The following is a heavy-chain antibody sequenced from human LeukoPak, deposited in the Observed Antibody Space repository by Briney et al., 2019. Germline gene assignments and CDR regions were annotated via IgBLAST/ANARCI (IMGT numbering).Heavy chain of an antibody. D-gene: IGHD4-17*01. Sequence: PAETLSLTCTVSGDSFSSSSYYWGRHRQPPGQGLVWIGSIYYSGSTYYNPSLQSRVTISVDTSKNQFSLKLSSVTAADTAVFYCARHRGHTVTKEYNQYFISYMDVWGKGTTVTVSS. J-gene: IGHJ6*03. CDR1: GDSFSSSSYY. CDR3: ARHRGHTVTKEYNQYFISYMDV. V-gene: IGHV4-39*01. CDR2: IYYSGST.